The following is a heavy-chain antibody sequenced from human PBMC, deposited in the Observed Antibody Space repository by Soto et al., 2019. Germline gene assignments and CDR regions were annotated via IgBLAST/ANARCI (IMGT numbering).Heavy chain of an antibody. CDR2: ITVNSGNT. CDR1: GYSFFNYG. V-gene: IGHV1-18*04. J-gene: IGHJ4*02. CDR3: GRGLGGGWYYFDH. Sequence: QGQLVQSGVEVKKPGASVKVSCKASGYSFFNYGIGWVRQAPGQGLEGMGWITVNSGNTNYPQKFQGRVTMTTDTATNTAYMELRSLTSDDTAVYYCGRGLGGGWYYFDHWGPGTLVTVSS. D-gene: IGHD6-19*01.